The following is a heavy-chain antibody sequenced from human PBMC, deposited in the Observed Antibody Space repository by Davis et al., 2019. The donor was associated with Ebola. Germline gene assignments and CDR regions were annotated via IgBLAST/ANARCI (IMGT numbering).Heavy chain of an antibody. J-gene: IGHJ4*02. CDR2: ISPDGNEK. V-gene: IGHV3-30-3*01. CDR3: ASDHITIFGEEYYLDV. D-gene: IGHD3-3*01. CDR1: GFTFSGSA. Sequence: GESLKISCAASGFTFSGSAMHWVRQTPGKGLEWVAVISPDGNEKKFADSVKGRFTISRDNSQNTVDLQMSSLRLDDTAIYYCASDHITIFGEEYYLDVWGRGSLVTVTS.